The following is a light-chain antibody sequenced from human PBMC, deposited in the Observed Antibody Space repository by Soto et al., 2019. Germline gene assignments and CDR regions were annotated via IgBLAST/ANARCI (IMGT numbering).Light chain of an antibody. CDR2: SAS. Sequence: DIQMTQSPSSLSASVGDRVTITCRASQDISGYLAWYQQKPGKVPKLLIYSASTLQSGVPSRFSGSGSGTDFTLTISSLQPEDVATYYCQKFSTAPLTFGQGTRLEIK. J-gene: IGKJ5*01. CDR3: QKFSTAPLT. V-gene: IGKV1-27*01. CDR1: QDISGY.